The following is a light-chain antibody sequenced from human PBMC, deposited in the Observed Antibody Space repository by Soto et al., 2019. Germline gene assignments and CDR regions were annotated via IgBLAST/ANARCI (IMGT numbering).Light chain of an antibody. CDR3: NSYTSSTTYV. Sequence: QSALTQPASVSGSPGQSITISCTGTSSDVGGYNYVSWYQQHPDKAPKLMIYEVNNRPSGVSTRFSGSKSGNTASLTISGLLAEDEAHYYCNSYTSSTTYVFGTGTQLTVL. CDR2: EVN. CDR1: SSDVGGYNY. J-gene: IGLJ1*01. V-gene: IGLV2-14*01.